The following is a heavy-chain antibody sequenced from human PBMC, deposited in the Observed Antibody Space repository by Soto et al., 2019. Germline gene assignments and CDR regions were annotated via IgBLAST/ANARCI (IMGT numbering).Heavy chain of an antibody. Sequence: ASVKVSCKASGYTFTSYGISWVRQAPGQGLEWMGWISAYNGNTNYAQKLQGRVTMTTDTSTSTAYMELRSLRSDDTAVYYCARRGPYYNYPYYNGMDVSGQGTTVPVSS. D-gene: IGHD1-20*01. V-gene: IGHV1-18*04. CDR3: ARRGPYYNYPYYNGMDV. CDR2: ISAYNGNT. J-gene: IGHJ6*02. CDR1: GYTFTSYG.